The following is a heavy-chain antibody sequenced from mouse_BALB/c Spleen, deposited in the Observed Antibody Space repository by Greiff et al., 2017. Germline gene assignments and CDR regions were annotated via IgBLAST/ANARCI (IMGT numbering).Heavy chain of an antibody. CDR3: TRGGYGSSYGFAY. D-gene: IGHD1-1*01. CDR1: GYTFTDYE. Sequence: QVQLQQSGAELVRPGASVTLSCKASGYTFTDYEMHWVKQTPVHGLEWIGAIDPETGGTAYNQKFKGKATLTADKSSSTAYMELHSLTSEDSAVYYCTRGGYGSSYGFAYWGQGTLVTVSA. J-gene: IGHJ3*01. CDR2: IDPETGGT. V-gene: IGHV1-15*01.